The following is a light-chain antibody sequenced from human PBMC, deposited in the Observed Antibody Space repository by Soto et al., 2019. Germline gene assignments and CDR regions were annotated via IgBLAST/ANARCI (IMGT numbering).Light chain of an antibody. Sequence: EIVLTHSPATLSLSPCERATLSCSASQNVANYLAWYQQKPDQAPMLLIYESSNTATSTAGMISGSSCTTDSPLTISRLAPDYSAVYYHQQRNKRTQTFGQGTKVDI. CDR1: QNVANY. J-gene: IGKJ1*01. V-gene: IGKV3-11*01. CDR2: ESS. CDR3: QQRNKRTQT.